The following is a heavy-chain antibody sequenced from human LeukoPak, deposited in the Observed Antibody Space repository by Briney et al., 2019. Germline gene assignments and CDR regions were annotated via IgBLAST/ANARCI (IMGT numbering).Heavy chain of an antibody. CDR2: ISGSGSSI. V-gene: IGHV3-11*01. CDR3: AKDTHGSGSYYKRLFSGWFDP. D-gene: IGHD3-10*01. Sequence: PGGSLRLSCAASGFTFSDYYMSWIRQAPGKGLEWVSDISGSGSSIYYADSVKGRFTISRDNAKNSLYLQMNSLRAEDTAVYYCAKDTHGSGSYYKRLFSGWFDPWGQGTLVTVSS. J-gene: IGHJ5*02. CDR1: GFTFSDYY.